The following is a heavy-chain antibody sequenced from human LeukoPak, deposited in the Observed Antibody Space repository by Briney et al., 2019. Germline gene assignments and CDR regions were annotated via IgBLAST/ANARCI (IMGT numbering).Heavy chain of an antibody. CDR3: ARGPLLEWLNTSDY. Sequence: GRSLRLSCAPSGFTFSSYSMNSVRHAPGKWLEWVSSISSSSSYIYYADSVKGRFTISRDNAKNSLYLQMNSLRGEDTAVYYCARGPLLEWLNTSDYWGQGTLVTVSS. D-gene: IGHD3-3*01. CDR1: GFTFSSYS. V-gene: IGHV3-21*01. J-gene: IGHJ4*02. CDR2: ISSSSSYI.